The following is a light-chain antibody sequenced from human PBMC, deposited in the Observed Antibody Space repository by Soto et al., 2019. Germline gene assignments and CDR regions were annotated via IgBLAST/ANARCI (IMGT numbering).Light chain of an antibody. CDR1: QSVTNT. CDR2: YAS. CDR3: QQYGSSLRWT. J-gene: IGKJ1*01. V-gene: IGKV3-20*01. Sequence: IVMTQSPATLSVSPGERVTMSCRASQSVTNTLAWYQHKPGQAPRLLISYASRGATGIPSRFSGSGSGTDFTLTISRLEPEDFAVYYCQQYGSSLRWTFGQGTKVDIK.